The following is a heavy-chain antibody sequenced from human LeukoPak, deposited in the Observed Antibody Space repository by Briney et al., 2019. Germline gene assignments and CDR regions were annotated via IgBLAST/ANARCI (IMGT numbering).Heavy chain of an antibody. V-gene: IGHV1-8*01. Sequence: ASVKVSCKASGYTFTSYDINWVRQATGQGLEWMGWMNPNSGNTGYAQKFQGRVTMTRDTSISTAYMELSSLRSEDTAVYYCARGGITIFGVVIISSRGRGAFDIWGQGTMVTVSS. CDR3: ARGGITIFGVVIISSRGRGAFDI. J-gene: IGHJ3*02. D-gene: IGHD3-3*01. CDR1: GYTFTSYD. CDR2: MNPNSGNT.